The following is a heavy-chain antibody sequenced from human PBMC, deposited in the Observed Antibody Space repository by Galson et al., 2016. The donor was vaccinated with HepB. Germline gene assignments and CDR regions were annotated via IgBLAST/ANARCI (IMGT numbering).Heavy chain of an antibody. V-gene: IGHV3-30*01. Sequence: SLRLSCAASGFSSGFKFSYETMHWVRQAPGKGLEWVAVISYDGNSAYYADSVRGRFTVSRDNSINTLYLQMNSLTAEDTAVYYCARSGEPSWGQGTLVTVSS. CDR3: ARSGEPS. CDR2: ISYDGNSA. J-gene: IGHJ5*02. CDR1: GFSSGFKFSYET. D-gene: IGHD4-17*01.